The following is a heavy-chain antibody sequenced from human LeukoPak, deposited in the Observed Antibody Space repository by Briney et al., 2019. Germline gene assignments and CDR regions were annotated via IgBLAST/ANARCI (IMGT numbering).Heavy chain of an antibody. V-gene: IGHV4-4*07. Sequence: SETLSLTCTVSGGSLSSYYWSWIRQPAGKGLEWIGRIYTSGSTNYNPSLKSRVTISVDTSKNQFSLKLSSVTAADTAVYYCAISYDFWSGYYNSPDAFDIWGQGTMVTVSS. CDR1: GGSLSSYY. J-gene: IGHJ3*02. CDR2: IYTSGST. CDR3: AISYDFWSGYYNSPDAFDI. D-gene: IGHD3-3*01.